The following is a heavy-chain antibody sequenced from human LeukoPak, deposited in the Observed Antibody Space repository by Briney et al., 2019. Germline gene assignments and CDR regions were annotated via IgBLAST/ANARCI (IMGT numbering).Heavy chain of an antibody. V-gene: IGHV1-3*01. CDR2: INAGDGYT. CDR1: GYTFTRYA. D-gene: IGHD3-10*01. Sequence: ASVKVSCKASGYTFTRYAMHWVRQAPGQRLEWMGWINAGDGYTRYSQKFQGRVTITRDTSASTAYMELSSLRPEDTAVYYCARIGLIYYYYGMDVWGQGTTVTVSS. J-gene: IGHJ6*02. CDR3: ARIGLIYYYYGMDV.